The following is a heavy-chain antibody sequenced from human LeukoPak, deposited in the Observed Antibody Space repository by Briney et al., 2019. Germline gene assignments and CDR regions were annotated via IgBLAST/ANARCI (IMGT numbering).Heavy chain of an antibody. V-gene: IGHV4-4*07. CDR3: ARDTITMVQGVWAFDI. CDR2: IYTSGST. CDR1: GGSISSYY. Sequence: PSETLSLTCTVSGGSISSYYRSWIRQPAGKGLEWIGRIYTSGSTNYNPSLKSRVTMPVDTSKNQFSLKLSSVTAADTAVYYCARDTITMVQGVWAFDIWGQGTMVTVSS. D-gene: IGHD3-10*01. J-gene: IGHJ3*02.